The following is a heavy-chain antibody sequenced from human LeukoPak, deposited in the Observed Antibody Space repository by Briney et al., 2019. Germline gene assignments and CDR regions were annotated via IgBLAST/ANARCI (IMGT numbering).Heavy chain of an antibody. J-gene: IGHJ6*03. V-gene: IGHV3-13*01. D-gene: IGHD1-1*01. CDR2: IGTASDT. CDR1: GFTFSSFD. CDR3: ARGPPRGKYYYMDV. Sequence: TGGSLRLSCAASGFTFSSFDMHWVRQPTGQGLEWVSTIGTASDTYYPGSVEGRFTLSRDNAKNSLYLQMNSLTAGGTAVYYCARGPPRGKYYYMDVWGKGTTVTVSS.